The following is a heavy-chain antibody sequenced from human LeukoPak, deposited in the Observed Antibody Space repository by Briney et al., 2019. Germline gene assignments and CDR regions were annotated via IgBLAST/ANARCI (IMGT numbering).Heavy chain of an antibody. J-gene: IGHJ6*03. D-gene: IGHD3-9*01. Sequence: SETLSLTCTVSGGSISSYYWSWIRQPPGKGLEWIGYIYYSGSTNYNPSLKSRVTISVDTSKNQFSLKPSSVTAADTAVYYCARQSRGQTSIVYYYYYYYMDVWGKGTTVTVSS. CDR2: IYYSGST. CDR3: ARQSRGQTSIVYYYYYYYMDV. CDR1: GGSISSYY. V-gene: IGHV4-59*01.